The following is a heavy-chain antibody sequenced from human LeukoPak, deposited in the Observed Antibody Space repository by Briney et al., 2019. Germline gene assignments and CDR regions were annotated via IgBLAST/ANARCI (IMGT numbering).Heavy chain of an antibody. D-gene: IGHD3-22*01. Sequence: SETLSLTCTVSGGSISSSSYYWGWIRQPPGMGLEWIGEINHRGGTGYNPSLKSRVTMSVDTSKNVFSLKLTSVTAADTAVYYCARAYYYDSSAAIDYWGQGILVTVSS. J-gene: IGHJ4*02. V-gene: IGHV4-39*02. CDR3: ARAYYYDSSAAIDY. CDR2: INHRGGT. CDR1: GGSISSSSYY.